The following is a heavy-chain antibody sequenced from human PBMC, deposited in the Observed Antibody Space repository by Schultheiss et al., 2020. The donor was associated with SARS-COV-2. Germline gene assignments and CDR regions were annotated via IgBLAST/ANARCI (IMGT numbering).Heavy chain of an antibody. J-gene: IGHJ5*02. CDR2: ISSSGSTI. Sequence: GGSLRLSCAASGFTFSDYYMSWIRQAPGKGLEWVSYISSSGSTIYYADSVKGRFTISRDNAKNSLYLQMNSLRAEDTAVYYCARDLLPHIVVVTPGWFDPWGQGTLVTVSS. CDR3: ARDLLPHIVVVTPGWFDP. V-gene: IGHV3-11*04. D-gene: IGHD2-21*02. CDR1: GFTFSDYY.